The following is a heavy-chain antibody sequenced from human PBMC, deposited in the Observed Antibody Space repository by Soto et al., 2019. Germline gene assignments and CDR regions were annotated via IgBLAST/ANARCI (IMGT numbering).Heavy chain of an antibody. J-gene: IGHJ6*03. V-gene: IGHV3-21*01. Sequence: EVQLVESGGGLVKPGGSLRLSCAASGLTFSSYSMNWVRQAPGKGLEWVSSISSSSSYIYYADSVKGRFTISRDNAKNSLYLQMNSLRAEDTAVYYCVGGYSSSSGAYYYYYMDVWGKGTTVTVSS. CDR2: ISSSSSYI. CDR1: GLTFSSYS. D-gene: IGHD6-6*01. CDR3: VGGYSSSSGAYYYYYMDV.